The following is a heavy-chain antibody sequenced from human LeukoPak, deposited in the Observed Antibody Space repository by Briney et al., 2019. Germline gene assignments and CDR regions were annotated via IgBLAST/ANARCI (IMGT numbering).Heavy chain of an antibody. CDR3: VKNRPYAGNSGLSWFAP. J-gene: IGHJ5*02. CDR1: GFTFSNYA. D-gene: IGHD4-23*01. Sequence: GGSLRLSCAASGFTFSNYAMTWVRQAPGKGLEWVSTISGTGGFTTSTYYADSVKGRFTISRANSDNKLYLQMDGLRADDTAVYYVVKNRPYAGNSGLSWFAPWGRGPLVT. CDR2: ISGTGGFTTST. V-gene: IGHV3-23*01.